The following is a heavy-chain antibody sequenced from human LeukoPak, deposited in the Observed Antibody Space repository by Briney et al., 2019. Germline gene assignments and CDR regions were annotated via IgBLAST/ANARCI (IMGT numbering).Heavy chain of an antibody. CDR3: ARAFSTTAFDS. Sequence: GGSLRLSCAASGFTFSSYAMNWVRQAPGKGLEWVAVISDDGSNKYDADSVEGRFTISRDNSKNTLYLQMNSLRAEDTAVYYCARAFSTTAFDSWGQGTLVTVSS. V-gene: IGHV3-30*04. CDR1: GFTFSSYA. J-gene: IGHJ4*02. D-gene: IGHD4-17*01. CDR2: ISDDGSNK.